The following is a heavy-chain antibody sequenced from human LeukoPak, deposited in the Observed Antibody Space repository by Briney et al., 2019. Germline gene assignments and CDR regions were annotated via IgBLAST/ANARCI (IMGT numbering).Heavy chain of an antibody. J-gene: IGHJ4*02. D-gene: IGHD3-22*01. V-gene: IGHV3-30-3*01. Sequence: GGSLRLSCAASGFTFSSYPLHWVRQAPGRGLEWVAVISHDGSTKYYADSVKGRFTISRDNSKNTLYVQMNSLRVEDTAVYYCARDGLVYDSSGPPFDYWGQGTLVTVSP. CDR1: GFTFSSYP. CDR3: ARDGLVYDSSGPPFDY. CDR2: ISHDGSTK.